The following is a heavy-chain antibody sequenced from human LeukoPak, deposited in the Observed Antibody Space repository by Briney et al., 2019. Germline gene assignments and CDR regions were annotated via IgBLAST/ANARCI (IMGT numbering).Heavy chain of an antibody. J-gene: IGHJ6*02. V-gene: IGHV4-30-4*01. D-gene: IGHD5-18*01. CDR2: IYYSGST. CDR1: GGSISSGDYY. Sequence: SSETLSLTCTVSGGSISSGDYYGSWIRQPPGKGLEWIGYIYYSGSTYYNPSLKSRVTISVDTSKNQFSLKLSSVTAADTAVYYCASGTRDTAMVYYYYYGMDVWGQGTTVTVSS. CDR3: ASGTRDTAMVYYYYYGMDV.